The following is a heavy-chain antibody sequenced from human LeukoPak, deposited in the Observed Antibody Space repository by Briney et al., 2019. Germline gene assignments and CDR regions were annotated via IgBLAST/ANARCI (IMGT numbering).Heavy chain of an antibody. CDR1: GGSIIGHY. V-gene: IGHV4-59*08. CDR2: IHYTGST. J-gene: IGHJ3*02. Sequence: SETLSVTCTVSGGSIIGHYWSWVRQFPGNGLEFLAYIHYTGSTNYNPSLQSRVTISVDTSKNQFSLTLNSVTAADTAGYCCARLGPYYYGSGSIYHAFDIWGQGTKVYVSS. D-gene: IGHD3-10*01. CDR3: ARLGPYYYGSGSIYHAFDI.